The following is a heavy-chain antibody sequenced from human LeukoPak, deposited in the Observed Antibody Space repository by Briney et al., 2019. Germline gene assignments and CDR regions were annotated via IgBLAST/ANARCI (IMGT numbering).Heavy chain of an antibody. CDR2: INSDGYSI. Sequence: AGGSLRLSCAASGFTFSGYWMHWVRQAPGKGLVWVSRINSDGYSITYADSVKGRFTISRDNAKNTLYLQMNSLRAEDTAVYYCARDSGSYYAFDYWGQGTLVTVSS. J-gene: IGHJ4*02. CDR1: GFTFSGYW. D-gene: IGHD1-26*01. V-gene: IGHV3-74*03. CDR3: ARDSGSYYAFDY.